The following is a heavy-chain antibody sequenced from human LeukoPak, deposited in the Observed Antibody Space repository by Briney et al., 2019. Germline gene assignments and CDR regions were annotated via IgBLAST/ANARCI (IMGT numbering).Heavy chain of an antibody. CDR3: AREGYCRLWPNLGCYMDV. D-gene: IGHD4/OR15-4a*01. Sequence: GGSLRLSCAASGFTFSSYWMSWVRQAPGKGLEWVANIKQDGSEKYYVDSVKGRFTISRDNAKNSLYLQMNSLRAEDTAVYYCAREGYCRLWPNLGCYMDVWGKGTTVTVSS. V-gene: IGHV3-7*01. CDR1: GFTFSSYW. J-gene: IGHJ6*03. CDR2: IKQDGSEK.